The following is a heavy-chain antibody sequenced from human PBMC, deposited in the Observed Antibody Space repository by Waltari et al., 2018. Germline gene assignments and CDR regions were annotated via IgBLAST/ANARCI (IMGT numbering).Heavy chain of an antibody. J-gene: IGHJ4*02. V-gene: IGHV1-2*02. Sequence: QVQLVQSGAEVKKPGASVKVSCKASGYTFTGYYMHWVRQAPGQGLEWMGWINPNSGGTNYAQKFQGRVTMTRDTSISTAYMELSRLRSDDTAVYYCARDRDSYYGSGSYGLRSLAPGYWGQGTLVTVSS. D-gene: IGHD3-10*01. CDR3: ARDRDSYYGSGSYGLRSLAPGY. CDR2: INPNSGGT. CDR1: GYTFTGYY.